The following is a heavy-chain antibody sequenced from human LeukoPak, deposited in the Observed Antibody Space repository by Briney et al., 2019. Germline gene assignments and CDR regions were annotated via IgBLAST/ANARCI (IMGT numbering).Heavy chain of an antibody. CDR1: GGTSSSYA. CDR3: ASQSSIAARPDFRPRLGPHYYMDV. V-gene: IGHV1-69*05. Sequence: SLKVSCKASGGTSSSYAISWVRQAPGQRLEWMGGTIPIFGTANYAEKFQGRVTITTDESASTAYMELSSLRSEDTAVYYCASQSSIAARPDFRPRLGPHYYMDVWGKGTTVTVSS. D-gene: IGHD6-6*01. J-gene: IGHJ6*03. CDR2: TIPIFGTA.